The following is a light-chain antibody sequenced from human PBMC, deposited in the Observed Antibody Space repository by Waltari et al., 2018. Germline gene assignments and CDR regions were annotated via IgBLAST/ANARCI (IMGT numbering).Light chain of an antibody. CDR3: QQSNSNPQT. J-gene: IGKJ1*01. V-gene: IGKV1-39*01. CDR2: AAS. Sequence: DIQMTQSPSSLSASVGDRVTITCRASQRISNFLNWYQQKPGKAPKLPIYAASSLQSGVPSRCSGSGSGTDFTLTISSLQPDDFATYYCQQSNSNPQTFGQGTKVETK. CDR1: QRISNF.